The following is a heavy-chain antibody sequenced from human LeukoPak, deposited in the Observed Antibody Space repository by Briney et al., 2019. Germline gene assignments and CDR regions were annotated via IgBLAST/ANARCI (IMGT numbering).Heavy chain of an antibody. CDR3: ASGYGGADAFDI. CDR2: ISSSSSYI. Sequence: GGSLRLSCAASGFTFSSYSMNWVRQAPGKGLEWVSSISSSSSYIYYADSVKGRFTISRDNAKNSLYLQMNGLRAEDTALYYCASGYGGADAFDIWGQGTMVTVSS. J-gene: IGHJ3*02. V-gene: IGHV3-21*04. D-gene: IGHD4-23*01. CDR1: GFTFSSYS.